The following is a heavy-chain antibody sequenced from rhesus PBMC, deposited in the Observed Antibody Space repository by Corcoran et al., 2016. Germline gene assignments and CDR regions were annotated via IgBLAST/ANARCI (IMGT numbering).Heavy chain of an antibody. D-gene: IGHD3-34*01. CDR3: GRWGWGEGHGDY. V-gene: IGHV4-80*01. J-gene: IGHJ4*01. Sequence: QVQLKESGAGVVKPSETLALPCDISGGSLSGYWWSWIRQSPGKGPEWLGEIHGTSWQTNHTPSRKIPVTISKDASKIQISLNPNAVTAADTAVYYWGRWGWGEGHGDYWGQGVLVTVSS. CDR1: GGSLSGYW. CDR2: IHGTSWQT.